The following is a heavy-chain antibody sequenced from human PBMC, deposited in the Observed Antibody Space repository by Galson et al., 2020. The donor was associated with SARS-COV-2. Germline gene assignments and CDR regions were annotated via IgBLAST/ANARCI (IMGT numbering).Heavy chain of an antibody. CDR1: GFNFSNYA. J-gene: IGHJ4*02. D-gene: IGHD1-26*01. V-gene: IGHV3-64D*06. CDR2: IKSSGGDT. CDR3: VLLGTRFLGESHLDS. Sequence: GGSLTLSCLASGFNFSNYAMFWVRQAPGKGLDYVSVIKSSGGDTYYADSVKGRFVISRDNSRDTLFLQMNTLRAEDTAVYYCVLLGTRFLGESHLDSWGQGTRVTVSS.